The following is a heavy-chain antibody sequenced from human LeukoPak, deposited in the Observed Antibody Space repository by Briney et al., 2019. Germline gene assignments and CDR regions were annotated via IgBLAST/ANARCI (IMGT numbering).Heavy chain of an antibody. CDR2: IYYRGST. D-gene: IGHD1-26*01. J-gene: IGHJ3*02. CDR3: ARTISGSYEEDTFDI. V-gene: IGHV4-28*01. Sequence: SDTLSLTCRVSGYSISSSNWWGWIRQPPGKGLEWIGYIYYRGSTYYNPSLKSRVTMSVDTCKNQFSLKLSSVTAVDTAVYYRARTISGSYEEDTFDIWGQGTMVTVSS. CDR1: GYSISSSNW.